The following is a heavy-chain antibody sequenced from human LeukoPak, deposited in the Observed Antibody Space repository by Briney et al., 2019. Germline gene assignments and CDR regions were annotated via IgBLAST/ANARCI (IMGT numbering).Heavy chain of an antibody. Sequence: GGSLRLSCAASEFTVSNNYMSWVRQAPGKGLGWVSVIYSGGNTYYADSVKGRFTISRDNSKNTVYLQMNSLRAEDTAVYYCATGYSSDFYFFDYWGQGTLVTVSS. J-gene: IGHJ4*02. V-gene: IGHV3-53*01. CDR2: IYSGGNT. CDR1: EFTVSNNY. D-gene: IGHD6-19*01. CDR3: ATGYSSDFYFFDY.